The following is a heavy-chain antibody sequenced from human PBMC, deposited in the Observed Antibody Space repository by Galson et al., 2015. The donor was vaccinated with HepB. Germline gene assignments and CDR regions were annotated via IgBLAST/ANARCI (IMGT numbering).Heavy chain of an antibody. CDR1: GFSVSRNY. V-gene: IGHV3-53*01. CDR2: IHTGGNT. CDR3: ARDGGHWYFDL. J-gene: IGHJ2*01. Sequence: SLRLSCAASGFSVSRNYMSWVRQAPGKGQEWVSVIHTGGNTHYADSVKGRFIISRDSSKNTLYLQMNSLRVEDTAVYYCARDGGHWYFDLWGRGTLVTVSS. D-gene: IGHD2-15*01.